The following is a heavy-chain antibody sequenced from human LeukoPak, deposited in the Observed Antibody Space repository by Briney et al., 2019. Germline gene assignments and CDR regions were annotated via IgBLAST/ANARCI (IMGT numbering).Heavy chain of an antibody. V-gene: IGHV3-30-3*01. Sequence: GRSLRLSCAASGFTFSNYAIHWVRQAPGKGLDWVAVVSFDGSKKYYADSVKGRFTISRDNSKNTLYLQMNTLRPDDTAVYYCTRAKRGPFDYWGQGTLVTASS. CDR3: TRAKRGPFDY. J-gene: IGHJ4*01. CDR1: GFTFSNYA. CDR2: VSFDGSKK.